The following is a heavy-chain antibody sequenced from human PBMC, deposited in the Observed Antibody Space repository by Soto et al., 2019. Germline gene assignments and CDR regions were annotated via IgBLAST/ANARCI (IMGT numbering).Heavy chain of an antibody. V-gene: IGHV3-30*18. CDR3: AKDSGYQLPNIYFYYGLDV. CDR1: GFTFTSHA. J-gene: IGHJ6*02. Sequence: QGQLVESGGGVVQPGRSLRLSCAASGFTFTSHAMQWVRQPPGKGMEWVEDVSYDEIDKKYASSVRGRFTVSRDNVKNTQSLQMNGLRPEDTAVYYCAKDSGYQLPNIYFYYGLDVWGQGTTVTFSS. CDR2: VSYDEIDK. D-gene: IGHD2-2*01.